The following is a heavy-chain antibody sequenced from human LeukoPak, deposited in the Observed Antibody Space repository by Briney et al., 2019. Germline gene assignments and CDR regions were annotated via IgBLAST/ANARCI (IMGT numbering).Heavy chain of an antibody. J-gene: IGHJ5*02. CDR3: AREGGYSYGNNWFDP. Sequence: PSETLSLTCTVSGGSISSYYWSWIRQPPGKGLEWIGYIYYSGSTNYNPSLKSRVTISVDTSKNQFSLKLSSVTAADTAVYYCAREGGYSYGNNWFDPWGQGTLVTVSS. CDR2: IYYSGST. V-gene: IGHV4-59*01. CDR1: GGSISSYY. D-gene: IGHD5-18*01.